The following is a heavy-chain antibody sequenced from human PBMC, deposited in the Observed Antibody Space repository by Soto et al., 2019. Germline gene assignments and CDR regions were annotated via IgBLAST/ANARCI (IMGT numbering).Heavy chain of an antibody. Sequence: SETLSLTCTVSGYSISSGYYWGWIRQPPGKGLEWIGSIYHSGSTYYNPSLKSRVTISVDTSKNQFSLKLSSVTAADTAVYYCARDYRVRGVISNWFDPWGQGTLVTISS. D-gene: IGHD3-10*01. CDR1: GYSISSGYY. CDR3: ARDYRVRGVISNWFDP. V-gene: IGHV4-38-2*02. J-gene: IGHJ5*02. CDR2: IYHSGST.